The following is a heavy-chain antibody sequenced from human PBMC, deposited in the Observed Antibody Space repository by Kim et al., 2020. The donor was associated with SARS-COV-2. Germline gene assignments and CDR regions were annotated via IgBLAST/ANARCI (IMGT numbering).Heavy chain of an antibody. CDR1: GFTFSSCT. Sequence: GGSLRLSCAASGFTFSSCTMHWVRQTPGKGLEWVAVISYNGGTTAYADSVKGRFTISRDNSKNTVYLQMNSLRVDDTAVYYCAKVPAAVFNSGSRGWFDPGVQGALVTVSS. J-gene: IGHJ5*02. V-gene: IGHV3-30*18. D-gene: IGHD6-19*01. CDR2: ISYNGGTT. CDR3: AKVPAAVFNSGSRGWFDP.